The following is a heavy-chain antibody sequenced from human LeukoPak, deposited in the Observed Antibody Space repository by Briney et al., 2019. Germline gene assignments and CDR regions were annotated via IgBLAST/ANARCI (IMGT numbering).Heavy chain of an antibody. CDR3: ARDGWFGDSPLFDY. CDR2: ISSSSSTI. Sequence: PGGSLRLSCAASGFTFSSYSMNWVRQAPGKGLGWVSYISSSSSTIYYADSVKGRFTISRDNAKNSLYLQMNGLRAEDTAVYYCARDGWFGDSPLFDYWGQGTLVTVSS. V-gene: IGHV3-48*01. J-gene: IGHJ4*02. D-gene: IGHD3-10*01. CDR1: GFTFSSYS.